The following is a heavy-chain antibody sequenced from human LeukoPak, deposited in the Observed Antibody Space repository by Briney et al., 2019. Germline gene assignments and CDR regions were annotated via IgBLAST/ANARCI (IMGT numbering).Heavy chain of an antibody. D-gene: IGHD5-18*01. V-gene: IGHV4-39*01. J-gene: IGHJ4*02. CDR3: AWSVDTTMAGDY. CDR1: GGSISSRSYY. Sequence: PSETLSLTCTVSGGSISSRSYYWGWIRQPPGKGLEWIGSISYSGSTYYNPSLKSRVTIFGDTSENQFSLKLSSVTAADTAVYYCAWSVDTTMAGDYWGQGSLVTVSS. CDR2: ISYSGST.